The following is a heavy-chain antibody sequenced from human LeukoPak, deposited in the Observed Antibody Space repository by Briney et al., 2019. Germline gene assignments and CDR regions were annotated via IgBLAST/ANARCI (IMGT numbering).Heavy chain of an antibody. CDR2: INPSGGST. CDR3: ARELWFGEAFDY. D-gene: IGHD3-10*01. J-gene: IGHJ4*02. CDR1: GYTFTSYY. V-gene: IGHV1-46*01. Sequence: ASVKVSCKASGYTFTSYYMHWVRQAPGQGLEWMGIINPSGGSTSYAQKFQGRVTMTRNTSISTAYMELSSLRSEDTAVYYCARELWFGEAFDYWGQGTLVTVSS.